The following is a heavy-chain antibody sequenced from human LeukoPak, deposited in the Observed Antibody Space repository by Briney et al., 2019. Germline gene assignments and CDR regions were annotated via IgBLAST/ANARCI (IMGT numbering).Heavy chain of an antibody. J-gene: IGHJ4*02. Sequence: GGSLRLSCAASGFTFSSYEMNWVRQAPGKGLEWVSYISSSGSTIYYADSVKGRFPISRDNAKNSLYLQMNSLRAEDTAVYYCARSSGWFIFDYWGQGTLVTVSS. CDR3: ARSSGWFIFDY. CDR2: ISSSGSTI. CDR1: GFTFSSYE. D-gene: IGHD6-19*01. V-gene: IGHV3-48*03.